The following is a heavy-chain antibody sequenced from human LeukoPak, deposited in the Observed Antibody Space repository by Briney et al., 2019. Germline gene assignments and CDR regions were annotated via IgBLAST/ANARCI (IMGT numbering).Heavy chain of an antibody. D-gene: IGHD3-9*01. CDR3: VQGGVLRYFDWLPSPHYFDY. V-gene: IGHV3-30*02. CDR2: IRYDGSNK. J-gene: IGHJ4*02. Sequence: SGGSLRLSCAATGFTFSSYGMHWVRQAPGKGLEWVAFIRYDGSNKYYADSVKGRFTISRDNSKNTLYLQMNSLRAEDTAVYYCVQGGVLRYFDWLPSPHYFDYWGQGTLVTVSS. CDR1: GFTFSSYG.